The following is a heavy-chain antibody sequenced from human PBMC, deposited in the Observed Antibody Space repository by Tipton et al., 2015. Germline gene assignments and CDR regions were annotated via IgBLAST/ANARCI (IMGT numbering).Heavy chain of an antibody. CDR3: ASPLHYDTRGFFYAS. CDR2: INHSGSS. D-gene: IGHD2/OR15-2a*01. Sequence: TLSLTCAVYGGSFSGYYWSWIRQTPGKGLEWIGEINHSGSSNYNPSLKTRVTIVVDTSKNQFSLKLNSVTAADTAVYYCASPLHYDTRGFFYASWGLGTLVTVSP. V-gene: IGHV4-34*01. CDR1: GGSFSGYY. J-gene: IGHJ4*02.